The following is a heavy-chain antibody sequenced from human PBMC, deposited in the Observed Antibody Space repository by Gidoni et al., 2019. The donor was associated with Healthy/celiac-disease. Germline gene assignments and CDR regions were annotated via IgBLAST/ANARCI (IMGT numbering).Heavy chain of an antibody. V-gene: IGHV4-31*03. CDR2: IYYSGST. D-gene: IGHD1-1*01. CDR1: GGSISSGGHY. Sequence: QVQLQESGPGLVKPSQTLSLTCTFSGGSISSGGHYWSWIRQHPGKGLEWIGYIYYSGSTYYNPSLKSRVTISVDTSKNQFSLKLSSVTAADTAVYYCARGWSGYRPSGYFDYWGQGTLVTVSS. CDR3: ARGWSGYRPSGYFDY. J-gene: IGHJ4*02.